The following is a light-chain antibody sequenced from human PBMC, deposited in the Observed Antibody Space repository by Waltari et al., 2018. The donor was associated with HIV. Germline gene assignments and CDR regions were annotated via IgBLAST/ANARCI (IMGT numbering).Light chain of an antibody. CDR1: QSVLYSSDNNNY. V-gene: IGKV4-1*01. CDR3: QQYYSNPLT. CDR2: WAT. Sequence: DIVMTQSPDSLAVSLGERATINCKSSQSVLYSSDNNNYLAWYQQKSGPPPKLLIYWATIRESGVPDRFSGSGSGTDFTLTVSSLQAEDVATYYCQQYYSNPLTFGGGTKVEIK. J-gene: IGKJ4*01.